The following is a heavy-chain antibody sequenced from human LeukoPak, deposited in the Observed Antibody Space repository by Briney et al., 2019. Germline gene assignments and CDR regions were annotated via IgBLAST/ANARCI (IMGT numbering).Heavy chain of an antibody. D-gene: IGHD5-12*01. CDR3: ARDFLGYSGYGGAFDI. CDR2: IIPIFGTA. V-gene: IGHV1-69*01. CDR1: GGTFSSYA. Sequence: SVKVSCKASGGTFSSYAISWVRQAPGQGLEWMGGIIPIFGTANYAQKFQGRVTITADESTSTAYMELSSLRSEDTAVYYCARDFLGYSGYGGAFDIWGQGTMVTVSS. J-gene: IGHJ3*02.